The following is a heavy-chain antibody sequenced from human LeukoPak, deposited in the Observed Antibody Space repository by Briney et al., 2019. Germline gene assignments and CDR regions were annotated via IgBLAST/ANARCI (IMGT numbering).Heavy chain of an antibody. CDR2: IYTSGST. CDR3: ARGGATFGELTNWFDP. J-gene: IGHJ5*02. V-gene: IGHV4-61*02. CDR1: GGSISSGSYY. D-gene: IGHD3-10*01. Sequence: PSETLSLTCTVSGGSISSGSYYWSWIRQPAGKGLEWIGRIYTSGSTNYNPSLKSRVTMSVDTSKNQFSLKLSSVTAADTAVYYCARGGATFGELTNWFDPWGQGTLVTVSS.